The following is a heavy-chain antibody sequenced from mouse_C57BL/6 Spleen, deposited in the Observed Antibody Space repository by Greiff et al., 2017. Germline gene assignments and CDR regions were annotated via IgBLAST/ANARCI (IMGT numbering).Heavy chain of an antibody. D-gene: IGHD1-1*01. Sequence: VKLQESGPGLVAPSQSLSITCTVSGFSFTSYGVSWVRQPPGKGLEWLGVIWGDGRTNYHSALISRLSISKDNSKSQVLLKLNSLQTDDTATYYCAKPVYGEGYFDVWGTGTTVTVSS. J-gene: IGHJ1*03. CDR2: IWGDGRT. CDR1: GFSFTSYG. V-gene: IGHV2-3*01. CDR3: AKPVYGEGYFDV.